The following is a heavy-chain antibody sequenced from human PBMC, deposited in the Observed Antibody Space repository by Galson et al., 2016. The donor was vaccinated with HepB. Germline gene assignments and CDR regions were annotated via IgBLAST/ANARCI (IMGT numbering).Heavy chain of an antibody. CDR2: IRSKAYGGTT. Sequence: SLRLSCAASGFTFGDYAMSWFRQAPGKGLEWVGFIRSKAYGGTTEYAASVKGRFTISRDDSKSIAYLQMNSLKTEDTAVYYCTRDTVRGGQCEPRHKPPCRGAQGHQGALGT. V-gene: IGHV3-49*03. J-gene: IGHJ6*01. CDR1: GFTFGDYA. CDR3: TRDTVRGGQCEPRHKPPCRGAQGHQ. D-gene: IGHD3-10*01.